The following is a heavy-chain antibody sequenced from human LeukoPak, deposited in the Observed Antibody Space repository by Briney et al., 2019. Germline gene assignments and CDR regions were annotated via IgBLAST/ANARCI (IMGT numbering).Heavy chain of an antibody. V-gene: IGHV4-34*01. CDR3: ARGQVPAARGYNWFDS. Sequence: PSETLSLTCAVYGWSFNDHYWNWIRQPPGKGLEWIGEINARGDTNFNPSLKSRVTISVDSSKNQFSLTLRSMIAADTAVYYCARGQVPAARGYNWFDSWGQGTLVTVSS. J-gene: IGHJ5*01. CDR1: GWSFNDHY. CDR2: INARGDT. D-gene: IGHD2-2*01.